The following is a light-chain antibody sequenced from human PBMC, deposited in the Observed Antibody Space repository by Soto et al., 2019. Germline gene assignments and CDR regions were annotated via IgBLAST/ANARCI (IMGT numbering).Light chain of an antibody. CDR1: QSVGRY. J-gene: IGKJ4*01. V-gene: IGKV3-11*01. CDR3: QQRSNWPFT. CDR2: DAS. Sequence: EIVLTQSPATLSLSPGERATLSCRASQSVGRYLAWYQQKPGLAPKLLVYDASNRATGIPARFSGSGSVTDFTLTISSLEPEAFAFYYCQQRSNWPFTFGGGTKVEIK.